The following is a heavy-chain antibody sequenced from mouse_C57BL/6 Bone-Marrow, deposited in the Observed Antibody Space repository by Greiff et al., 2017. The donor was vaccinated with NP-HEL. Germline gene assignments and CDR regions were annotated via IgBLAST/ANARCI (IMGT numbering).Heavy chain of an antibody. CDR3: ARGGRRVYYYAMDY. CDR2: IYPSDSET. V-gene: IGHV1-61*01. J-gene: IGHJ4*01. Sequence: VQLQQPGAELVRPGSSVKLSCKASGYTFTSYWMDWVKQRPGQGLEWIGNIYPSDSETHYNQKFKDKATLTVDKSSSTAYMQLSSLTSEDSAVYYCARGGRRVYYYAMDYWGQGTSVTVSS. CDR1: GYTFTSYW.